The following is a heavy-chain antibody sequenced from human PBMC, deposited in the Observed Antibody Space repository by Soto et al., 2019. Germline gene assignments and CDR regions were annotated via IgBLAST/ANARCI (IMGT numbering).Heavy chain of an antibody. J-gene: IGHJ6*02. D-gene: IGHD6-6*01. CDR3: ARHVRYSSSSFPYYYYGMDV. CDR2: IDPSDSYT. CDR1: GYSFTSYW. Sequence: GESLKISCKGSGYSFTSYWISWVRQMPGKGLEWMGRIDPSDSYTNYSPSFQGHVTISADKSISTAYLQWSSLKASDTAMYYCARHVRYSSSSFPYYYYGMDVWGQGTTVTVSS. V-gene: IGHV5-10-1*01.